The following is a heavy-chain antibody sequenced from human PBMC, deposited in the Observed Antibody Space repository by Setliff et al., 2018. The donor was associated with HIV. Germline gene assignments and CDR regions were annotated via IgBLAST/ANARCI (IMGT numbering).Heavy chain of an antibody. J-gene: IGHJ6*02. CDR3: ARDPKRYYDILTGYPSYYGMDV. Sequence: ASVKVSCKASGYTFTSYGISWVRQAPGQGLEWMGWISAYNGDTNYAQKLQGRVTMTTDTSTSTAYMELRSLRSDDTAVYYCARDPKRYYDILTGYPSYYGMDVWGQGTTVTVSS. D-gene: IGHD3-9*01. V-gene: IGHV1-18*01. CDR2: ISAYNGDT. CDR1: GYTFTSYG.